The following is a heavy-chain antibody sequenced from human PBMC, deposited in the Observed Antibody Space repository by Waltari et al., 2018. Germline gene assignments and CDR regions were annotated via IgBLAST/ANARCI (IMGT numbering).Heavy chain of an antibody. V-gene: IGHV4-31*01. D-gene: IGHD7-27*01. CDR2: IYPGDSDT. CDR1: GGSISSGGYY. J-gene: IGHJ3*02. CDR3: ARPQSVTGDRAFDI. Sequence: QVQLQESGPGLVKPSQTLSLTCTVSGGSISSGGYYWSWIRQHPGKGLEWMGIIYPGDSDTRYSPSFQGQVTISADKSISTAYLQWSSLKASDTAMYYCARPQSVTGDRAFDIWGQGTMVTVSS.